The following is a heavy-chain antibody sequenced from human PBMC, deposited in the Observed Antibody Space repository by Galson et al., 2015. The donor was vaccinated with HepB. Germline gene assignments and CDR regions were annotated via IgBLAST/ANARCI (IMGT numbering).Heavy chain of an antibody. CDR3: VTAGSGSYLAPVKFDY. J-gene: IGHJ4*02. Sequence: SLRLSCAASGLTFSNARMSWVRQAPGKGLEWVGRIKSKTDGGATDYAAPVKGRISISRDDTKNTLYLRLNSLKTEDTGVYYCVTAGSGSYLAPVKFDYWGQGTLVTVSS. CDR1: GLTFSNAR. D-gene: IGHD3-10*01. V-gene: IGHV3-15*01. CDR2: IKSKTDGGAT.